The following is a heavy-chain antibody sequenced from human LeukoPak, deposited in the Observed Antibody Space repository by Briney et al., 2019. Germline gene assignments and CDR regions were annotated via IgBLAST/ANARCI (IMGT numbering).Heavy chain of an antibody. CDR3: ASGLRWGNDAFDI. V-gene: IGHV3-53*01. J-gene: IGHJ3*02. CDR2: IYSGGST. Sequence: QTGGSLRLSCAASGFIASSYYMSWVRQAPGKGLEWVSVIYSGGSTYYADSVKGRFTISRDNSKNTLYLQMNSLRAEDTAVYYCASGLRWGNDAFDIWGQGTMVTVSS. CDR1: GFIASSYY. D-gene: IGHD4-23*01.